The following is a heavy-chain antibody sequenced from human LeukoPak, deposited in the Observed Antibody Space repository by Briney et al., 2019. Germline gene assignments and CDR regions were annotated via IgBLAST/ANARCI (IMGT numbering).Heavy chain of an antibody. CDR1: GFTFNRYN. V-gene: IGHV3-21*01. CDR3: ARGADGVSSNSRGWFDP. CDR2: ISTSSSYI. Sequence: GGSLRLSCAASGFTFNRYNMNWVRQAPGKGLEWVSSISTSSSYIYYADSVRGRFTISRDNAKSSLYLQMNSLRAEDTAVYSCARGADGVSSNSRGWFDPWGQGTLVTVSS. D-gene: IGHD2-15*01. J-gene: IGHJ5*02.